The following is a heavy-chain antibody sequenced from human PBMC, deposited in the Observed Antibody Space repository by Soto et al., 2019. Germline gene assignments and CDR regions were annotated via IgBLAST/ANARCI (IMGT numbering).Heavy chain of an antibody. V-gene: IGHV3-48*03. CDR3: ARGSGSQYYYYYSGMDV. CDR1: GITFSPYE. Sequence: LRLSCATSGITFSPYEMNWVRQAPGQGLEWVSSISSSGTTIYYADSVKGRFTISRDNAKNSLYLQMNSLRAEDTAVYFCARGSGSQYYYYYSGMDVWGQGTTVTVSS. J-gene: IGHJ6*02. D-gene: IGHD1-26*01. CDR2: ISSSGTTI.